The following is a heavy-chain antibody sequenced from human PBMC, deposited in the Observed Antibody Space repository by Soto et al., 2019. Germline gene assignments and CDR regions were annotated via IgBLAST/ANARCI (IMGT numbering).Heavy chain of an antibody. CDR1: GGTFSSYA. J-gene: IGHJ4*02. Sequence: ASVKVSCKASGGTFSSYAISWVRQAPGQGLEWMGGIIPIFGTANYAQKFQGRVTITADESTSTAYMELSSLRSEDTAVYYCARSHWSGLPFGFDYWGQGTLVTVSS. CDR3: ARSHWSGLPFGFDY. CDR2: IIPIFGTA. V-gene: IGHV1-69*13. D-gene: IGHD3-3*01.